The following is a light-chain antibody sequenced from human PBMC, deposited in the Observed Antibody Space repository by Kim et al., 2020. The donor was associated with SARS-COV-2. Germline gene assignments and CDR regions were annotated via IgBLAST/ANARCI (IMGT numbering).Light chain of an antibody. CDR1: NRGQATKY. J-gene: IGLJ3*02. Sequence: GKTVTSAGPHSNRGQATKYVECEQQQPRSDHHTVINEDIERPTGVTYRFSGYIDTATIAAILTIAGLKTEDEADYYSQSYDSSNWVFGGGTQLTVL. CDR2: EDI. CDR3: QSYDSSNWV. V-gene: IGLV6-57*03.